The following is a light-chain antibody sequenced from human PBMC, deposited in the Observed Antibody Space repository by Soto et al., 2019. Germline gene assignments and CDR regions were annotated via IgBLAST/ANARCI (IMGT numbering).Light chain of an antibody. Sequence: QSALTQPASVSGSPGQSITISCTGSSNDIGAYKYVSWYQQYPGKAPKLIIFEVSNRPSGVSNRFSGSKSGNTASLTIAGLQAEDEADYHCSSYTTGSNLYVFGGGTKLTVL. CDR2: EVS. V-gene: IGLV2-14*01. J-gene: IGLJ1*01. CDR1: SNDIGAYKY. CDR3: SSYTTGSNLYV.